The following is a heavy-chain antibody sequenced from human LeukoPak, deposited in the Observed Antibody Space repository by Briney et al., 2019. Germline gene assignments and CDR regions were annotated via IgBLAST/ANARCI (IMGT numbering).Heavy chain of an antibody. J-gene: IGHJ5*02. CDR2: IKEDGRIE. CDR3: VSQQVAPP. V-gene: IGHV3-7*01. D-gene: IGHD5-12*01. CDR1: GFTFSHYW. Sequence: PGASLRLSCVASGFTFSHYWMSSVRQAPGEGLEWVANIKEDGRIEDYVDSVKGRFTVSRDNAKNSLYLEMNSLRVEDTAVYYCVSQQVAPPWGQGTLVIVSS.